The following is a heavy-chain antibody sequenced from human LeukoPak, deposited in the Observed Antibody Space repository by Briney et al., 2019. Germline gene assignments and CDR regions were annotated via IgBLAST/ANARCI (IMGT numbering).Heavy chain of an antibody. CDR3: ARAGGGYSYDY. CDR2: IDYSGSA. J-gene: IGHJ4*02. V-gene: IGHV4-59*01. Sequence: SETLSLTCTVSGGSISSYYWSWIRQPPGKGLEWIGYIDYSGSANYNPSLKSRVTISVDTSKSQFSLRLSSVTAADTVLYYCARAGGGYSYDYWGQGTLVTVSS. CDR1: GGSISSYY. D-gene: IGHD5-18*01.